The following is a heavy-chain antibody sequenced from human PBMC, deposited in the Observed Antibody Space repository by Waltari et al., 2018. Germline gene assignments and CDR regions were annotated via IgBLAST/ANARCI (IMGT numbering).Heavy chain of an antibody. D-gene: IGHD2-2*03. CDR2: IYHDGTT. CDR3: ARQVLGYCTSAACRRLES. Sequence: QVQLQESGPGLLQPPETLSLTCGASGYSLNPGFYWGWIRQSPGKGLEWIATIYHDGTTFYNPSLKSRVTISMDTSKNQFSLSLKSVTATDTAVYYCARQVLGYCTSAACRRLESWGQGTPVTVSA. J-gene: IGHJ4*02. CDR1: GYSLNPGFY. V-gene: IGHV4-38-2*01.